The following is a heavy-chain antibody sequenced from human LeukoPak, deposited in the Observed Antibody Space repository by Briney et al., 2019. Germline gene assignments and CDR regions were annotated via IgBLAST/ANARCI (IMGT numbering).Heavy chain of an antibody. J-gene: IGHJ3*02. V-gene: IGHV4-59*08. Sequence: SETLSLTCTVSGDSINRHYWSWIRQTPGKGLEWIGYISYRGTTNYNPYLKSRVTISIDTSNNQFSLMLSSVTAADTAVYYCATNAGPAALDAIDIWGQGTIVTVSS. CDR3: ATNAGPAALDAIDI. CDR1: GDSINRHY. CDR2: ISYRGTT. D-gene: IGHD2-2*01.